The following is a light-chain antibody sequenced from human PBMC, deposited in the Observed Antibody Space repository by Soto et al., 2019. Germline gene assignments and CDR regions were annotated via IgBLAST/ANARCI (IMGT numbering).Light chain of an antibody. V-gene: IGKV1-5*01. J-gene: IGKJ1*01. Sequence: DIQMTQSPSTLSASVGDRVTITCRASQSISSWLAWYQQKPGKAPKLLIYDASSLESGVPSRLSGSGSGTEFTLTISSLQPDDFATYYCQQYRGTFGQGTKVEIK. CDR3: QQYRGT. CDR1: QSISSW. CDR2: DAS.